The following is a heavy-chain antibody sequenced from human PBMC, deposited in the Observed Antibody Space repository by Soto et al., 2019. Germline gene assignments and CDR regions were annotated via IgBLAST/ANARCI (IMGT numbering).Heavy chain of an antibody. J-gene: IGHJ4*02. CDR1: GFTFSSYG. CDR2: IWYDGSNK. Sequence: GGSLRLSCAASGFTFSSYGMHWVRQAPGKGLEWVAVIWYDGSNKYYADSVKGRFTISRDNSKNTLYLQMNSLRAEDTAVYYCARDQGYNWNYVPFWGQGTLVTVSS. D-gene: IGHD1-7*01. V-gene: IGHV3-33*01. CDR3: ARDQGYNWNYVPF.